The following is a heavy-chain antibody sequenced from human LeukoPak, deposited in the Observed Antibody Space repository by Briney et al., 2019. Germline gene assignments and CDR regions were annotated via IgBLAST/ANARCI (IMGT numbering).Heavy chain of an antibody. CDR2: IYYSGST. V-gene: IGHV4-39*07. D-gene: IGHD6-19*01. CDR1: GGSISSSSYY. Sequence: SETLSLTCTVSGGSISSSSYYGGWIRQPPGKGLEWIGSIYYSGSTYYNPSLKSRVIISVETSKNQFSLKLSSVTAADTAVYYCGSGWLKNYFDYWGQGTLVTVSS. CDR3: GSGWLKNYFDY. J-gene: IGHJ4*02.